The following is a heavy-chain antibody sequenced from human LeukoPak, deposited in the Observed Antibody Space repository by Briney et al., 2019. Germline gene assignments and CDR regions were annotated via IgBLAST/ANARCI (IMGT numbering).Heavy chain of an antibody. CDR3: ARDRGYSYGYDFDY. Sequence: SETLSLTCTVSGGSISSGGYYWSWIRQHPGKGLQWIGYIYYSGSTYYNPSLKSRVTISVDTSKNQFSLKLSSVTAADTAVYYCARDRGYSYGYDFDYWGQGTLVTVSS. CDR1: GGSISSGGYY. D-gene: IGHD5-18*01. V-gene: IGHV4-31*03. J-gene: IGHJ4*02. CDR2: IYYSGST.